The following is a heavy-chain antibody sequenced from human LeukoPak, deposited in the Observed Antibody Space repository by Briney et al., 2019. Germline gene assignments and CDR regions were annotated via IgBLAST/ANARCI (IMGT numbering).Heavy chain of an antibody. CDR1: GFTFSSYG. J-gene: IGHJ4*02. CDR3: ARDLIGKYYIGY. Sequence: GGSLRLSCAASGFTFSSYGMHWVRQAPGDGLEWVAYIGYDGTKNYYADSVKGRFTISRDNSKNTVHLQMNSLGAADTALYYCARDLIGKYYIGYWGQGTLVTVSS. D-gene: IGHD2-21*01. V-gene: IGHV3-30*02. CDR2: IGYDGTKN.